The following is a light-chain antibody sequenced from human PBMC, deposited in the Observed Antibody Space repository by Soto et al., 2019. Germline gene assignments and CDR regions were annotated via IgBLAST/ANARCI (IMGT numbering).Light chain of an antibody. CDR1: QDISSW. J-gene: IGKJ5*01. Sequence: DLQMTQSPSSVSASVGDRVTLTCRASQDISSWLAWYQHKPEKAPKLLIYAASSLQSGVPSRFSGSGSGTDFTLTISSLQPEDFATYYCQQANSFPITFGQGTRLEIK. CDR3: QQANSFPIT. V-gene: IGKV1-12*01. CDR2: AAS.